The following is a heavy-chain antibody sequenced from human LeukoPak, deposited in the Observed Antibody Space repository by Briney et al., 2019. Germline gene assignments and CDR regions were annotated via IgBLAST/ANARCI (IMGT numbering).Heavy chain of an antibody. CDR2: ISSSGSTI. CDR1: GFTFSSYE. J-gene: IGHJ4*02. V-gene: IGHV3-48*03. Sequence: GGSLRLSCAASGFTFSSYEMNWVRQAPGKGLERVSYISSSGSTIYYADSVKGRFTISRDNGKNSLDLQMNSLRADDTAVYYCARDRVTMVRGVNLYYFDYWGQGTLVTVSS. D-gene: IGHD3-10*01. CDR3: ARDRVTMVRGVNLYYFDY.